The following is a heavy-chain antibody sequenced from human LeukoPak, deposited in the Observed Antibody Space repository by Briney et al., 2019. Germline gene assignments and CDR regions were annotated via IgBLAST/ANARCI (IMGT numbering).Heavy chain of an antibody. CDR2: IYTSGST. CDR3: ARDVTGNYRSDYFDY. Sequence: SETLSLTCTVSGGSISNYYWSWIRQPAGKGLEWIGRIYTSGSTNYNPSLKSRVTMSVDTSKNQFSLKLTSVTAADTAMYYCARDVTGNYRSDYFDYWGQGALVTVSS. J-gene: IGHJ4*02. D-gene: IGHD1-7*01. V-gene: IGHV4-4*07. CDR1: GGSISNYY.